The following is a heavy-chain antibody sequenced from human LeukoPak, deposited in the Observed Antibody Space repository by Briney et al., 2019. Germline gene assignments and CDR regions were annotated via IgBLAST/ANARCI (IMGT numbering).Heavy chain of an antibody. CDR3: ARDSRRDGYTP. CDR2: IYYSGST. D-gene: IGHD5-24*01. J-gene: IGHJ5*02. V-gene: IGHV4-59*01. CDR1: GGSISSYY. Sequence: SETLSLTCTVSGGSISSYYWSWIRQPPGKGLEWIGYIYYSGSTNYNPSLKSRVTISVDTSKNQFSLKLSPVTAADTAVYYCARDSRRDGYTPWGQGTLVTVSS.